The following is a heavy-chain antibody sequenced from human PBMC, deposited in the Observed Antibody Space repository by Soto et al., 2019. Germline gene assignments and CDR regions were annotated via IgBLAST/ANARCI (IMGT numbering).Heavy chain of an antibody. CDR1: VFSFSDYY. V-gene: IGHV3-11*01. Sequence: QVQLVESGGGLVKPGGSLRLSCAASVFSFSDYYMSWIRQAPGKGLEWVSYISGSGSTIYYADSVKGRFTISRDNAKNSLYLQMNSLGAEDTAVYYCARDYDFWTGYYPYYCMDVWGKGTTVTVSS. CDR3: ARDYDFWTGYYPYYCMDV. CDR2: ISGSGSTI. D-gene: IGHD3-3*01. J-gene: IGHJ6*03.